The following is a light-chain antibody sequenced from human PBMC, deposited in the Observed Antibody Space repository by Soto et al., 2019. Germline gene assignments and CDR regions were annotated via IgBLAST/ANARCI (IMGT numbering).Light chain of an antibody. CDR1: SSDVGTYEY. Sequence: LTQPASVSGSPGQSVTISCTGTSSDVGTYEYVSWYQQHPGKAPKLMIYGVTNRPSGVSNRFSGSKSGYTASLTISGLQAEDEADYYCSSYTSTNTLEVFGTGTKVTVL. CDR2: GVT. CDR3: SSYTSTNTLEV. J-gene: IGLJ1*01. V-gene: IGLV2-14*01.